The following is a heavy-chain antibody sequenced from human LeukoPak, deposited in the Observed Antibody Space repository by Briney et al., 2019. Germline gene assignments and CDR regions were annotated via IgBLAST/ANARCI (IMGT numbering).Heavy chain of an antibody. D-gene: IGHD4-17*01. Sequence: GGSLRLSCAASGFTFSSYGVNWVRQAPGKGLEWVSYISNSGSTIHYADSVKGRFTVSRDNAKKSLYLQMNSLRAEDTGVYYCARFPTVTTMGYWGQGTLVTVSS. CDR1: GFTFSSYG. J-gene: IGHJ4*02. CDR3: ARFPTVTTMGY. V-gene: IGHV3-48*03. CDR2: ISNSGSTI.